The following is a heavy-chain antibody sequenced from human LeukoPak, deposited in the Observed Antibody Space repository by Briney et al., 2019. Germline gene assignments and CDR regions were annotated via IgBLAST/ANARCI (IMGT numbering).Heavy chain of an antibody. CDR1: GFTVSSNY. D-gene: IGHD1-14*01. V-gene: IGHV3-53*01. J-gene: IGHJ4*02. Sequence: GGSLRLSCAASGFTVSSNYMSWVRQAPGKGLEWVSVIHDGGSTYCADSVKGRFTISRDNSKNTLYLQMNSLRAGDTAVYYCARTHPTGYFDYWGQGTLVTVSS. CDR3: ARTHPTGYFDY. CDR2: IHDGGST.